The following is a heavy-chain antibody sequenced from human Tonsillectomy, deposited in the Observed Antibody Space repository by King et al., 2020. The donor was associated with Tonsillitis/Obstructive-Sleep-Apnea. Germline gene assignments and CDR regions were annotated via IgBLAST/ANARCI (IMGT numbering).Heavy chain of an antibody. V-gene: IGHV4-34*01. CDR2: INHSGST. CDR1: GGSFSGYY. J-gene: IGHJ6*03. CDR3: ARGGQSNDNYYYYYYMDV. D-gene: IGHD1-1*01. Sequence: VQLQQWGAGLLKPSETLSLTCAVYGGSFSGYYWIWIRQPPGKGLDWIGEINHSGSTKYNPSLNSRLTISVDTSKNQFSLRLSSVTAADTALYYCARGGQSNDNYYYYYYMDVWGKGTTVPVSS.